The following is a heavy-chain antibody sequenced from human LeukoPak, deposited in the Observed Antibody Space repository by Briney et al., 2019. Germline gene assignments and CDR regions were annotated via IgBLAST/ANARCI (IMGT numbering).Heavy chain of an antibody. CDR3: ARGDIVVVPAAGVYNWFDP. V-gene: IGHV1-2*02. CDR1: GYTFTGYY. J-gene: IGHJ5*02. D-gene: IGHD2-2*01. Sequence: ASVKVSCKASGYTFTGYYMHWVRQAPGQGLEWMGWINPNSGGTNYAQQFQGRVTMTRDTSISTAYMELSRLRSDDTAVYYCARGDIVVVPAAGVYNWFDPWGQGTLVTVSS. CDR2: INPNSGGT.